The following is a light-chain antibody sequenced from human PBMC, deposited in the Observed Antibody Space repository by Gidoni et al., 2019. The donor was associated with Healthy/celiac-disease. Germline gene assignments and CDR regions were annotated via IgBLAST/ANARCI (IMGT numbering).Light chain of an antibody. CDR1: SSNIGSNT. V-gene: IGLV1-44*01. Sequence: QSVLTQPPSAPGTPGQRVTISCSGSSSNIGSNTVNWYQQHPGTAPKLLIYSSNQRPSWVPALFSGSKSGPSASLAISARHSEYYADYYCAAVYDSLYGGVFCGGTKLTFL. CDR3: AAVYDSLYGGV. J-gene: IGLJ2*01. CDR2: SSN.